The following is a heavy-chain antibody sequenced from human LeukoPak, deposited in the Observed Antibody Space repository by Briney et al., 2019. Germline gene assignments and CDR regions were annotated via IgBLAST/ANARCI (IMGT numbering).Heavy chain of an antibody. J-gene: IGHJ3*01. V-gene: IGHV4-59*08. D-gene: IGHD3-22*01. CDR2: IYYSGRT. CDR1: GGSISSYY. Sequence: SETLSLTCTVSGGSISSYYWSWIRQPPGKGLEWIGYIYYSGRTNFNPSLKSRVTLSIDASKNQFSLKLTAVTAADTAVYYCARPHYYDSNGYYYEGGAFDLWGQGTMVTVSS. CDR3: ARPHYYDSNGYYYEGGAFDL.